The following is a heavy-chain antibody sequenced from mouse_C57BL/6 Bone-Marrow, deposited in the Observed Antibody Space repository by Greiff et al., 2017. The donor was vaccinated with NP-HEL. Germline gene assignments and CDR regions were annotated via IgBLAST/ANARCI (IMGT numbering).Heavy chain of an antibody. CDR2: ISNGGGST. J-gene: IGHJ2*01. CDR3: ARHGTGTGFFFDY. V-gene: IGHV5-12*01. Sequence: EVQLQQSGGGLVQPGGSLKLSCAASGFTFSDYYMYWVRQTPEKRLEWVAYISNGGGSTYYPDTVKGRFTISRDNAKNTLYLQMSRLKSEDTAMYYCARHGTGTGFFFDYWGQGTTLTVSS. D-gene: IGHD4-1*01. CDR1: GFTFSDYY.